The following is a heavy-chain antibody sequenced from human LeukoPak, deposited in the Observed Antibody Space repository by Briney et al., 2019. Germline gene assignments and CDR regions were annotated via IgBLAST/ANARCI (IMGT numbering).Heavy chain of an antibody. Sequence: ASVKVSGKASGGTFRSYAISWERQVPGQGLEWMGRISPVLGIANYAQKFQGRVTITADKSTSTAYMELSSLRSEDTAVYYCARDLGVYYYDSSGYSPPTWGQGTLVTVSS. J-gene: IGHJ5*02. V-gene: IGHV1-69*04. D-gene: IGHD3-22*01. CDR2: ISPVLGIA. CDR3: ARDLGVYYYDSSGYSPPT. CDR1: GGTFRSYA.